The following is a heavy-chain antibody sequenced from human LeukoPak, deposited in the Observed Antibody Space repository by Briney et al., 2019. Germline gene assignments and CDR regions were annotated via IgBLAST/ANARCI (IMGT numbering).Heavy chain of an antibody. Sequence: GGSLRLSCAASGFTFSSYEMNWVRQAPGKGLEWVGRIKNKFNGETTDYAAPVKGRFTISRDDSKKTLYLQMNSLKADDTAVYFCTTVTVCTGSSCPGAFDHWGQGTLVTVSS. V-gene: IGHV3-15*01. CDR3: TTVTVCTGSSCPGAFDH. CDR1: GFTFSSYE. J-gene: IGHJ4*02. CDR2: IKNKFNGETT. D-gene: IGHD2-8*02.